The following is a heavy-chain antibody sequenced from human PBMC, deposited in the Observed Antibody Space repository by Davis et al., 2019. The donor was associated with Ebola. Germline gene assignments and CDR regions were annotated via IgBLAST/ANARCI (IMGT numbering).Heavy chain of an antibody. Sequence: GESLKISCAGSGFSVSSNYMSWVRQAPGEGLMCVSRINSDGTFTTYADSVKGRFTISRDNAKNTLYLQMNSLRAEDTAVYYCARVLAARPWYFDLWGRGTLVTVSS. J-gene: IGHJ2*01. CDR2: INSDGTFT. D-gene: IGHD6-6*01. V-gene: IGHV3-74*01. CDR3: ARVLAARPWYFDL. CDR1: GFSVSSNY.